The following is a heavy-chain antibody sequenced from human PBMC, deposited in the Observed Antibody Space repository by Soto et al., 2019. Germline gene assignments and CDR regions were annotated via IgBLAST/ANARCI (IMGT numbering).Heavy chain of an antibody. CDR1: GGSISSSNW. Sequence: SETLSLTCAVSGGSISSSNWWSWVRQPPGKGLEWIGEIYHSGSTNYNPSLKSRVTISVDKSKNQFSLKLSSVTAADTAVYYCARRIVVVVAALPHNWFDPWGQGTLVTVSS. D-gene: IGHD2-15*01. CDR2: IYHSGST. CDR3: ARRIVVVVAALPHNWFDP. J-gene: IGHJ5*02. V-gene: IGHV4-4*02.